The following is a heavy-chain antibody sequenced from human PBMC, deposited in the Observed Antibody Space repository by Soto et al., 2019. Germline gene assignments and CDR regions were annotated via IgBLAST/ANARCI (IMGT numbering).Heavy chain of an antibody. J-gene: IGHJ4*02. V-gene: IGHV3-30*18. D-gene: IGHD3-22*01. CDR1: GFTFSSYG. CDR3: AKDGGYYDSSGYYSFFDY. Sequence: QVQLVESGGGVVQPGRSLRLSCAASGFTFSSYGMHWVRQAPGKGLEWVAVISYDGSNKYYADSVKGRFTISRDNSENTLYLQMNSLRAEDTSVYYCAKDGGYYDSSGYYSFFDYWGQGTLVTVSS. CDR2: ISYDGSNK.